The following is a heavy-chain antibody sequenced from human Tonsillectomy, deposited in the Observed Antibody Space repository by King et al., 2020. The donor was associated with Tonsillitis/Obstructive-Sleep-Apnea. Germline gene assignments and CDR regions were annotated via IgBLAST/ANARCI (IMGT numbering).Heavy chain of an antibody. J-gene: IGHJ3*02. V-gene: IGHV4-59*01. CDR1: CVSISSYY. CDR3: ARVLTIFGVVINAFDI. D-gene: IGHD3-3*01. CDR2: IYYSGST. Sequence: VQLQESGPGLVKPSETLSLTCTVSCVSISSYYWSWIRQPPGKGLEWIGYIYYSGSTNYNPSLKCRVTISVDTSKNQFSLKLSSVTAADTAVYYCARVLTIFGVVINAFDIWGQGTMVTVSS.